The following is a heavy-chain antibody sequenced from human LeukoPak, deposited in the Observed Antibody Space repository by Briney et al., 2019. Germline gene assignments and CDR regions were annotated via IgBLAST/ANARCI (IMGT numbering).Heavy chain of an antibody. CDR3: ACSTAWYGIQY. Sequence: GGSLRLSCVASGFTFSTYTINWVRQTPGKGLEWVSSISGSSYYIYYADSVRGRFTISRDNAENSLFLVMNSLRAEDTAVYYCACSTAWYGIQYWGQGTLIAVSS. CDR1: GFTFSTYT. CDR2: ISGSSYYI. D-gene: IGHD2-2*01. V-gene: IGHV3-21*01. J-gene: IGHJ4*02.